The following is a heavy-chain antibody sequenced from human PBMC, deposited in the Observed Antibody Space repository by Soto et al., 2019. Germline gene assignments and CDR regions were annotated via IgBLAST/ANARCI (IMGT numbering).Heavy chain of an antibody. J-gene: IGHJ4*02. V-gene: IGHV3-23*01. CDR1: GFTFSSYV. D-gene: IGHD6-13*01. CDR2: ISGSGGST. Sequence: EVQLLESGGGLVQPGGSLRLSCAASGFTFSSYVMSWVRQAPGKGLEWVSAISGSGGSTYYADSVKGRFTISRDNSKNTLYLQMNSLRAEDTAVYYCASLGGRTAGTFPHYWGQGTLVTVSS. CDR3: ASLGGRTAGTFPHY.